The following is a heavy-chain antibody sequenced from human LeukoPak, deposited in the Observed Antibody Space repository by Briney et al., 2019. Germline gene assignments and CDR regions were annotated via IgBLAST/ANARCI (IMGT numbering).Heavy chain of an antibody. D-gene: IGHD3-10*01. J-gene: IGHJ3*02. V-gene: IGHV3-48*03. CDR1: GFTFSSYE. CDR3: AREAPGIGDAFDI. CDR2: ISSSGSTI. Sequence: GGSLRLSCAASGFTFSSYEMNWVRQAPGKGLEWVSYISSSGSTIYYADSVKGRFTISRDNAKNSLYLQMNSLRAEDTALYYCAREAPGIGDAFDIWGQGTMVTVSS.